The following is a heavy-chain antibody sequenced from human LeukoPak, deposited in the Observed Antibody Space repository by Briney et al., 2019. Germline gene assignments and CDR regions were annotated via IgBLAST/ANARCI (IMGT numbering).Heavy chain of an antibody. D-gene: IGHD6-6*01. V-gene: IGHV1-8*03. Sequence: ASVKVSCKASGYTFTSYDINWVRQATGQGLEWMGWMNPNSGNTGYAQKFQGRVTITTDESTSTAYMELSSLRSEDTAVYYCARDRSSSSPFDYWGQGTLVTVSS. J-gene: IGHJ4*02. CDR2: MNPNSGNT. CDR1: GYTFTSYD. CDR3: ARDRSSSSPFDY.